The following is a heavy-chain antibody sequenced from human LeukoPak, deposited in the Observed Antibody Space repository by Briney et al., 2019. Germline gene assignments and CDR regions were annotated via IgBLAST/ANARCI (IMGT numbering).Heavy chain of an antibody. CDR1: GFTLNKYD. J-gene: IGHJ5*02. D-gene: IGHD2-15*01. CDR2: VGTVGDT. Sequence: GGSLRLSCRASGFTLNKYDMHWVRQAPGQGLEWVSAVGTVGDTYYPGSVKGRFTISRENGKNTLYLQMNSLTVADTAVYYCTRGICTGNICYSAGNWLDTWGQGTLATVSS. V-gene: IGHV3-13*01. CDR3: TRGICTGNICYSAGNWLDT.